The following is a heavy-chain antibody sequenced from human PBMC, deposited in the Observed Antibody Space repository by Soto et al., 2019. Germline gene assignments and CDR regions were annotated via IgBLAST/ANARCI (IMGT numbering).Heavy chain of an antibody. J-gene: IGHJ5*02. CDR3: ARVSGYCTGGSCYQTYNWFDP. V-gene: IGHV1-69*13. D-gene: IGHD2-15*01. Sequence: SVKVSCKASGGTFSSYAISWVRQAPGQGLEWMGGIIPIFGTANYAQKFQGRVTITADESTSTAYMELSSLRSEDTAVYSCARVSGYCTGGSCYQTYNWFDPWGQGTLVTLS. CDR1: GGTFSSYA. CDR2: IIPIFGTA.